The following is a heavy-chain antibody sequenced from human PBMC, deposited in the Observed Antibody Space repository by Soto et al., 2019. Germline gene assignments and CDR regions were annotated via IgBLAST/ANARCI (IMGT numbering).Heavy chain of an antibody. J-gene: IGHJ4*02. V-gene: IGHV3-23*01. CDR1: GFTFSSYA. Sequence: EVQLLESGGGLVQPGGSLRLSCAASGFTFSSYAMSWLRQAPGKGLEWVSAIGGSGGTTYYADSVKGRFTISRDNSKSTLYLQMNSLRAEDTAVYYCAKDLCGTNCYIPDYWGQGTLVTVSS. CDR2: IGGSGGTT. D-gene: IGHD2-2*02. CDR3: AKDLCGTNCYIPDY.